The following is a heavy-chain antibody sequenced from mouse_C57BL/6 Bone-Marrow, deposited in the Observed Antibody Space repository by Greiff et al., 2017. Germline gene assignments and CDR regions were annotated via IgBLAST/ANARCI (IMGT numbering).Heavy chain of an antibody. J-gene: IGHJ1*03. CDR3: ARDDYGNFYWYFDV. Sequence: EVQVVESGPVLVKPGASVKMSCKASGYTFTDYYMNWVKQSHGRSLEWIGVINPYNGGTSYNQKFKGKATLTVDKSSSTAYMELNSLTSEDSAVYYCARDDYGNFYWYFDVWGTGTTVTVSS. D-gene: IGHD2-1*01. CDR1: GYTFTDYY. V-gene: IGHV1-19*01. CDR2: INPYNGGT.